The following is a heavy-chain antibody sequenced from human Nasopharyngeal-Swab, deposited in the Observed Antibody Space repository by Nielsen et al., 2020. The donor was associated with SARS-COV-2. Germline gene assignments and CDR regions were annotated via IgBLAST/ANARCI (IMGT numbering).Heavy chain of an antibody. CDR2: TYYRSKWYN. V-gene: IGHV6-1*01. CDR3: ARARGAYGDYYYYYYTDV. Sequence: WIRQYPSRGLEWLRRTYYRSKWYNDYAVSVKSRITINPDTSKNQFSLHLNSVTPEDTAVYYCARARGAYGDYYYYYYTDVWGKGTTVTVSS. J-gene: IGHJ6*03. D-gene: IGHD4-17*01.